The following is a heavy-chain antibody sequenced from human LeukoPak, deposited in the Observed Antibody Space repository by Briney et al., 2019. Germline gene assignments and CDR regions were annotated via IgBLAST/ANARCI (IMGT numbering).Heavy chain of an antibody. D-gene: IGHD3-22*01. CDR3: ASPNYYDSSGYRGY. CDR2: VSSSSSYI. CDR1: GFTFSSYS. V-gene: IGHV3-21*01. J-gene: IGHJ4*02. Sequence: GGSLRLSCAASGFTFSSYSMNWVRQAPGKGLEWVSSVSSSSSYIYYADSVKGRFTISRDNAKNSLYLQMNGLRAEDTAVYYCASPNYYDSSGYRGYWGQGPLVTVSS.